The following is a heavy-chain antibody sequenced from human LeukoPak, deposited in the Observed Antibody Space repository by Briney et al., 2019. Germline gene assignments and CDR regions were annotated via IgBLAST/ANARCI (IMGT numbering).Heavy chain of an antibody. CDR3: ARPVSPSGILWYGMDV. Sequence: PSETLSLTATVSVGSIRISSYYGGWIRKPPGKGLEWIGGIYYSGSTYYNPSLKSRVTISVDTSKNQFSLKLSSVTAADTAVYYCARPVSPSGILWYGMDVWGQGTTVTVSS. V-gene: IGHV4-39*01. CDR2: IYYSGST. D-gene: IGHD3-10*01. CDR1: VGSIRISSYY. J-gene: IGHJ6*02.